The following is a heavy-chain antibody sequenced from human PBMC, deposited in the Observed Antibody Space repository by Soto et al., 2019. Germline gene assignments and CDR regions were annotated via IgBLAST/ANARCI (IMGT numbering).Heavy chain of an antibody. Sequence: LSLTCTVSGDSIISSDFYWGWVRQPPGKGLEWIGSIFYLGSSYYDPSLKSRVTMSVDTSKNQFSLRLRSVTAADTALYFCARHSLALRKNNWFDPWGQGIMVTVSS. CDR1: GDSIISSDFY. CDR2: IFYLGSS. CDR3: ARHSLALRKNNWFDP. J-gene: IGHJ5*02. D-gene: IGHD3-3*02. V-gene: IGHV4-39*01.